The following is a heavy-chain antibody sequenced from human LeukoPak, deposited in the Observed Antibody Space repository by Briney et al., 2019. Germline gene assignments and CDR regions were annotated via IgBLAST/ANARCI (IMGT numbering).Heavy chain of an antibody. D-gene: IGHD1/OR15-1a*01. V-gene: IGHV4-59*01. J-gene: IGHJ5*02. Sequence: SSETLSLTCTVSGGSINYYYWSWIRQPPGKALEWIGYIYSSGSTNYNPSLKSRVTISVDTSKNQVSLKLRSVTAADTAVYYCAKQKGLDPWGQGILVTVSS. CDR1: GGSINYYY. CDR3: AKQKGLDP. CDR2: IYSSGST.